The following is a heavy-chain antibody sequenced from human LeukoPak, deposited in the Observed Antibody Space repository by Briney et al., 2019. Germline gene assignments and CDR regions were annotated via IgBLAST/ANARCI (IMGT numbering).Heavy chain of an antibody. CDR2: IALTADGGTT. Sequence: GRSLRLSCAASGFTFSNSWMSWVRQVAGKGLEWVGRIALTADGGTTDYAAPVKGRFTISRDDSKNTLYLQMNSLKTDDTAVYFCTTGAYYYGSGTYLGWGQGTLVTVSS. J-gene: IGHJ4*02. V-gene: IGHV3-15*04. CDR1: GFTFSNSW. CDR3: TTGAYYYGSGTYLG. D-gene: IGHD3-10*01.